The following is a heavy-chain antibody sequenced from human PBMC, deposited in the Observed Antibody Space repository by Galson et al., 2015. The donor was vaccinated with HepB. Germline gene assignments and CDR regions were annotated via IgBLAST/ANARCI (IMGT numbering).Heavy chain of an antibody. J-gene: IGHJ6*02. D-gene: IGHD1/OR15-1a*01. CDR1: GFTFSNYG. CDR2: ISYDGSNK. V-gene: IGHV3-30*18. CDR3: AKDAVWEETGTSTYYYYYGMDV. Sequence: SLRLSCAASGFTFSNYGMHWVRQAPGKGLEWVAVISYDGSNKFYADSVKGRFTISRDNSKNTVYLQMNSLRAEDTAVYYCAKDAVWEETGTSTYYYYYGMDVWGQGTTVTVSS.